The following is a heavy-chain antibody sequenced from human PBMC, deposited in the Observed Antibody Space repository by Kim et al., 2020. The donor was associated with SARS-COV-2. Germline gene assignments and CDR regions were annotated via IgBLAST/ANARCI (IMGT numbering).Heavy chain of an antibody. CDR3: ARVDTAMVGYFDY. J-gene: IGHJ4*02. Sequence: GGSLRLSCAASGFTFSSYGMHWVRQAPGKGLEWVAVISYDGSNKYYADSVKGRFTISRDNSKNTLYLQMNSLRAEDTAVYYCARVDTAMVGYFDYWGQGTLVTVSS. D-gene: IGHD5-18*01. CDR1: GFTFSSYG. V-gene: IGHV3-33*05. CDR2: ISYDGSNK.